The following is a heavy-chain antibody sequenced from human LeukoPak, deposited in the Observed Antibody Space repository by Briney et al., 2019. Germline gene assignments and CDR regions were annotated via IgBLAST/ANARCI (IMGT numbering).Heavy chain of an antibody. V-gene: IGHV3-21*01. CDR2: ISNSGDYI. CDR3: AREMYAGWYFAFDI. J-gene: IGHJ3*02. CDR1: GFTFSSFT. D-gene: IGHD6-19*01. Sequence: PGGSLRLSCTVSGFTFSSFTMNRVRQGPGKGLEWVASISNSGDYISYADSLKGRFTISRDNAKNSLFLQMSSLRAEDTAVYYCAREMYAGWYFAFDIWGQGTMVTVSS.